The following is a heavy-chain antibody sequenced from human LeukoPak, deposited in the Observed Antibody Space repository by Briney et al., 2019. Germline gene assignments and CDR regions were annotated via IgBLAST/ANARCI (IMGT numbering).Heavy chain of an antibody. CDR2: IYHIGST. CDR3: ARGGELPMDV. CDR1: GASISKIEDY. Sequence: SETLSLTCTVSGASISKIEDYWGWLRQSPGKGLEWIGTIYHIGSTYYNPSLKSRVTISVDTSKNQFSLKVSSVTAADTAVYYCARGGELPMDVWGTGTTVTVSS. D-gene: IGHD1-26*01. V-gene: IGHV4-39*07. J-gene: IGHJ6*03.